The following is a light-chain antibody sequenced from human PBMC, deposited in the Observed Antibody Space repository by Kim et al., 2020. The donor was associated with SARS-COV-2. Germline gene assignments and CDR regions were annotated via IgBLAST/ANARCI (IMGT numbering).Light chain of an antibody. CDR1: ELGDKY. Sequence: SYELTQPPSVSVSPGQTASITCSGDELGDKYTCWYQQKPGQSPVLVIYQDDKRPSGIPERFSGCNSGTAATLPISGTQAMDEADYYCQAWDSSTVVFGTGTKVTVL. V-gene: IGLV3-1*01. CDR2: QDD. J-gene: IGLJ1*01. CDR3: QAWDSSTVV.